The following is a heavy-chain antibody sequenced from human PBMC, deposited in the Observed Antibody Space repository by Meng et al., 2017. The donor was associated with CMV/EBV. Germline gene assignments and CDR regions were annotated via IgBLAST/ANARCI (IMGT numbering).Heavy chain of an antibody. CDR2: ISSSSSYI. CDR1: GFTFSSYS. J-gene: IGHJ5*02. CDR3: ARDAKYYYDSSGYPSTGRGIDP. D-gene: IGHD3-22*01. Sequence: GGSLRLSCAASGFTFSSYSMNWVRQAPGKGLEWVSSISSSSSYIYYADSVKGRFTISRDNAKNSLYLQMNGLRAEDTAVYYCARDAKYYYDSSGYPSTGRGIDPWGQGTLVTVSS. V-gene: IGHV3-21*01.